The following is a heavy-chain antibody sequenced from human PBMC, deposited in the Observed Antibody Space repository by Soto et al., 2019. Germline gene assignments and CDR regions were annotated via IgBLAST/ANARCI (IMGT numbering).Heavy chain of an antibody. CDR1: GVTFSRQD. CDR2: IIPIFGTP. D-gene: IGHD5-18*01. V-gene: IGHV1-69*13. Sequence: SVKVSCKASGVTFSRQDIRWVTQAPGQGLEGMGGIIPIFGTPQYAEKFQDRVTITADESTSTAYMELSSLTSEDTAVYYCARNEGRDGYSVDYGGQGT. CDR3: ARNEGRDGYSVDY. J-gene: IGHJ4*02.